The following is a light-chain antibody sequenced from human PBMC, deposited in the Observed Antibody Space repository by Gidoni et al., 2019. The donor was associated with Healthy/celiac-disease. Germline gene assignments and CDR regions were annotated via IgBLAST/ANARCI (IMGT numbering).Light chain of an antibody. V-gene: IGLV2-14*01. CDR2: EVS. CDR1: SRDVGGYNY. Sequence: QSALTQPASVSGSPGQSITHSCTGTSRDVGGYNYVSWYQQHPGKAPKLMIYEVSNRPSGGSNRFSGSKTGNTSALTISGLQAEDEADYYCSSYTSSSTLYVFGTGTKVTVL. CDR3: SSYTSSSTLYV. J-gene: IGLJ1*01.